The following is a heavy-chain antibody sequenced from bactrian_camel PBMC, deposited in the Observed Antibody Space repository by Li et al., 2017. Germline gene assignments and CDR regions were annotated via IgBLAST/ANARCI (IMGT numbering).Heavy chain of an antibody. J-gene: IGHJ4*01. CDR2: LDSDGEI. V-gene: IGHV3S53*01. D-gene: IGHD3*01. Sequence: HVQLVESGGGSVQAGGSLRLSCAASGHSLSDYCMAWFRQAPGKEREGVAALDSDGEITYADSVKGRFTISLDNGANTLYLQMNGLKPEDSAMYYCAADIAPKDGGVWYGDYTNWGQGTQVTVS. CDR3: AADIAPKDGGVWYGDYTN. CDR1: GHSLSDYC.